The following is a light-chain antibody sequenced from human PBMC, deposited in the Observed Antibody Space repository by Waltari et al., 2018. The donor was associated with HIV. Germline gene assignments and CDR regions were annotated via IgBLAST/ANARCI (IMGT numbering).Light chain of an antibody. CDR1: SSDVGGYTF. Sequence: QSALTQPRSVSGSPGQSVTISCTGTSSDVGGYTFVSWYQHHPGQAPKLVISEVTKRPSGVPDRFSGSKSGNPASLNISGLQAEDEADYYCCSYSGSGTLYVFGTGTEVTVL. J-gene: IGLJ1*01. CDR3: CSYSGSGTLYV. V-gene: IGLV2-11*01. CDR2: EVT.